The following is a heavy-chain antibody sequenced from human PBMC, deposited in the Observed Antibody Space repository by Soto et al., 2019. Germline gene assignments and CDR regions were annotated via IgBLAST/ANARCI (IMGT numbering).Heavy chain of an antibody. CDR1: GFMFSAYA. Sequence: GGSLRLSCAASGFMFSAYAMLWVRQAPGKGLEWVAAISYDGTNKYYADSIKGRFTISRDNSANTLFLQVNSLRREDTAMYYCARDPSPYTSGWYGIDIWGHGTLVTVSS. CDR2: ISYDGTNK. D-gene: IGHD6-19*01. V-gene: IGHV3-30*04. CDR3: ARDPSPYTSGWYGIDI. J-gene: IGHJ4*01.